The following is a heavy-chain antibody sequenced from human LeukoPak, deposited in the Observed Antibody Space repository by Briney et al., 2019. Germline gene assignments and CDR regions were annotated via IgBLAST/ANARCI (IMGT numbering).Heavy chain of an antibody. V-gene: IGHV3-23*01. CDR2: ISGSGGST. J-gene: IGHJ6*02. CDR1: GFTFSSYA. D-gene: IGHD5-18*01. Sequence: HPGGSLRLSCAASGFTFSSYAMSWVRQAPGKGLEWVSAISGSGGSTYYADSVKGRFTISRDNSKNTLYLQMNSLRAEDTAVYYCAKDYGENGGYSYGLWYYYGMDVWGQGTTVTVSS. CDR3: AKDYGENGGYSYGLWYYYGMDV.